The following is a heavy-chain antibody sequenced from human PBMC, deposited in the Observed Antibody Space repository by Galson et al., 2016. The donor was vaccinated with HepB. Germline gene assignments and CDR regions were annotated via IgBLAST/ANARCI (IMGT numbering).Heavy chain of an antibody. CDR2: ISYDGHNK. J-gene: IGHJ4*02. V-gene: IGHV3-30*18. CDR3: AKARSRYGSDCIDY. CDR1: GFSFSSYG. D-gene: IGHD6-19*01. Sequence: SLRLSCAASGFSFSSYGMHWVRQAPGKGLEWLAVISYDGHNKYYGDSVKGRLTIPRDNSNNTLYMQVTSLRDEDTAVYYCAKARSRYGSDCIDYWGQGALVTVSS.